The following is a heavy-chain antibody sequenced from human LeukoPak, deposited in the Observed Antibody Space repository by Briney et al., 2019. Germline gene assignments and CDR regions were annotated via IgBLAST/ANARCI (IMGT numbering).Heavy chain of an antibody. D-gene: IGHD2-2*01. Sequence: SETLSLTCTVSGDSISSAYWGWVRQSAGKGLEYIGRLYVNGSPNSNPSLKSRVTMSLDTSKNQFSLKMTSVTAADSAIYFCARMPVPIHDAFDIWGQGTAVMVSS. V-gene: IGHV4-4*07. J-gene: IGHJ3*02. CDR1: GDSISSAY. CDR2: LYVNGSP. CDR3: ARMPVPIHDAFDI.